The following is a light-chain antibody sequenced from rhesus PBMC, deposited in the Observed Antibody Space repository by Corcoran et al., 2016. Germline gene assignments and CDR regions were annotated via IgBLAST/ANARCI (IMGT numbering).Light chain of an antibody. Sequence: DIQMSQSPSSLSASVGDKVTITCRASQDISNALAWYQQKPGKVPNLLIYAAYRLESGIPSRFSGSRSVTEFTLTISSLQPEDLATYYCQQGYSTPFTFGPGTKLDIK. CDR2: AAY. CDR3: QQGYSTPFT. V-gene: IGKV1-33*02. CDR1: QDISNA. J-gene: IGKJ3*01.